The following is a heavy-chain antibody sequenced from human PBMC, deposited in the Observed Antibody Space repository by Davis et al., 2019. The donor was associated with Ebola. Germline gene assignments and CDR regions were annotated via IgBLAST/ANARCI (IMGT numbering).Heavy chain of an antibody. V-gene: IGHV4-59*11. Sequence: PGGSLRLSCSVSGGSITTHFWSWIRQPPGKGLEWIGSMHHGGGANSNPSLKSRVSISIDTSANQVSLKLTSVTAADTAIYYCARDTRPCGDDCYDDTFDMWGPGTLVTVSS. CDR2: MHHGGGA. J-gene: IGHJ3*02. CDR1: GGSITTHF. D-gene: IGHD2-21*02. CDR3: ARDTRPCGDDCYDDTFDM.